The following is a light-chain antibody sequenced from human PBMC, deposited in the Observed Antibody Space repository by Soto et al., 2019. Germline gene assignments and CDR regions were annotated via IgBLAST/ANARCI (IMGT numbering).Light chain of an antibody. Sequence: DIHMTQSPSPLSASVGDRVTITCRASQSISSWLAWYQQKPGKAPNLLIYKTSSLESGVPSRFSGSGSGTEFTLTISSLQPDDFATYYCQHYNDYSWTFGQGTKVEIK. V-gene: IGKV1-5*03. CDR2: KTS. CDR3: QHYNDYSWT. CDR1: QSISSW. J-gene: IGKJ1*01.